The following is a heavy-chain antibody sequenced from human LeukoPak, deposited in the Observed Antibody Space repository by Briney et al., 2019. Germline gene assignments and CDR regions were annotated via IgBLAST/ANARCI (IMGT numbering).Heavy chain of an antibody. CDR1: GGAFGSYA. Sequence: SVKVSCKASGGAFGSYAINWVRQAPGQGLEWMGGIIPIFGTANYAQKFQGRVTITTDGSTSTAYMELSSLISEDTAVYYCARDQSGDSNYFDYWGQGTLVTVSS. J-gene: IGHJ4*02. V-gene: IGHV1-69*05. D-gene: IGHD3-10*01. CDR2: IIPIFGTA. CDR3: ARDQSGDSNYFDY.